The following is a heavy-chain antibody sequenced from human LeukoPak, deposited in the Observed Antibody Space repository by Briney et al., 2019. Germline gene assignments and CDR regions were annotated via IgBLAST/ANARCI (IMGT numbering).Heavy chain of an antibody. D-gene: IGHD3-3*01. Sequence: ASVKVPCKASGYTFTSYGISWVRQAPGQGLEWMGWISAYNGNTNYAQKLQGRVTMTTDTSTSTAYMELRSLRSDDTAVYYGARAAGRYDFWSGSRGYYYYYMDVWGKGTTVTVSS. V-gene: IGHV1-18*01. CDR1: GYTFTSYG. CDR3: ARAAGRYDFWSGSRGYYYYYMDV. CDR2: ISAYNGNT. J-gene: IGHJ6*03.